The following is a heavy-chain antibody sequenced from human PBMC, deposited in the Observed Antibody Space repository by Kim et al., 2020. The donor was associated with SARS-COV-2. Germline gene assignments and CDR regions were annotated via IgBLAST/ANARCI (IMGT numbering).Heavy chain of an antibody. CDR2: VYYSGST. J-gene: IGHJ3*02. CDR1: GGSISSVGYY. V-gene: IGHV4-31*03. D-gene: IGHD1-26*01. Sequence: SETLSLTCTVSGGSISSVGYYWSWIRQHPGKDLEWIGYVYYSGSTYYNPSLKSRVTISVDTSENQFSLKLTSVTAADTAVYYCAREVGASAFDIWGHGTMVTVSS. CDR3: AREVGASAFDI.